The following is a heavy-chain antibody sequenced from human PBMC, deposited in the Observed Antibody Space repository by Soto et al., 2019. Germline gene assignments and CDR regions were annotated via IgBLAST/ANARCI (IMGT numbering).Heavy chain of an antibody. CDR1: GGSVSSGSYY. CDR2: IYYSGST. Sequence: QVQLQESGPGLVKPSETLSLTCTVSGGSVSSGSYYWSWIRQPPGKGLEWIGYIYYSGSTNYNPSLKSRVTISVDTSKNQFSLKLSSVTAADTAVYYCARDIRIRRLRPINYGMDVWGQGTTVTVPS. V-gene: IGHV4-61*01. CDR3: ARDIRIRRLRPINYGMDV. J-gene: IGHJ6*02. D-gene: IGHD4-17*01.